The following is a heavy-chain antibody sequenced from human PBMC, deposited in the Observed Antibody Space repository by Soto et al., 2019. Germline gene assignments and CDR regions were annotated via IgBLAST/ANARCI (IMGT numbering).Heavy chain of an antibody. D-gene: IGHD6-6*01. V-gene: IGHV3-11*01. CDR2: ISNSGRTL. CDR1: GFTFSDYY. CDR3: ARDLVAVSGGVHSSSSGGYFFDF. Sequence: QVQLVESGGGLVKPGGSLRLSCAASGFTFSDYYMSWIRQAPGKGLEWVSYISNSGRTLYYADSMKGRFTISRDNAKNSLYLQINSLRSEDTAVYYCARDLVAVSGGVHSSSSGGYFFDFWGQGTLVTVSS. J-gene: IGHJ4*02.